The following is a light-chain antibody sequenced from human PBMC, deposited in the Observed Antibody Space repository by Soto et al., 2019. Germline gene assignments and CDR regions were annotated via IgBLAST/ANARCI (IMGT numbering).Light chain of an antibody. V-gene: IGKV3-11*01. CDR1: QSVSSN. CDR2: DAS. Sequence: EIVLTQSPATLSLSPGERATLSCRASQSVSSNLAWYQQKPVQAPRRLIYDASNRATGIPARFSGSGSGTDFTLTISSLEPEYFAVYYCQQRSNWPLTFGGGTKLEIK. CDR3: QQRSNWPLT. J-gene: IGKJ4*01.